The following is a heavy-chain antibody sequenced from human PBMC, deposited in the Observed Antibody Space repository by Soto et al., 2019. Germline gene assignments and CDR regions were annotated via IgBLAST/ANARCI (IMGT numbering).Heavy chain of an antibody. J-gene: IGHJ3*01. D-gene: IGHD6-19*01. CDR2: ISYAGNDN. Sequence: LRLSCAASGFTLSSYVMHWVRQAPGKGLEWVARISYAGNDNYYADSVKGRFTISRDNSKKTLYLQMTSLRADDTAVYYCARDRQQWLEPAGGALPFWGQGTMVTVSS. CDR3: ARDRQQWLEPAGGALPF. CDR1: GFTLSSYV. V-gene: IGHV3-30-3*01.